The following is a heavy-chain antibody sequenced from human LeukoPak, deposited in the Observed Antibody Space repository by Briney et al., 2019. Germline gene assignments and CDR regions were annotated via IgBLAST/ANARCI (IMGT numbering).Heavy chain of an antibody. CDR3: ATVVVPGWFDP. V-gene: IGHV4-34*01. Sequence: SETLSLTCAVYGGSFSGYYWGWIRRSPGKGLGWIANIYYSGSTYYNPSLKGRVTISVDTSKNQFSLKLSSVTAADTAVYYCATVVVPGWFDPWGQGNLVTVSS. CDR2: IYYSGST. J-gene: IGHJ5*02. CDR1: GGSFSGYY. D-gene: IGHD2-15*01.